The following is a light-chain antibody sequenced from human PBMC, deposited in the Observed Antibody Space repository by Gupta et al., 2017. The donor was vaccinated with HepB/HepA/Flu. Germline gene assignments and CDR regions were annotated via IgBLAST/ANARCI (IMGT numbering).Light chain of an antibody. Sequence: ELVMTQSPATPSVSPGERATLSRRASQSVSTNLAWYQQKPGRAPRLLIYGASTRATGIPARFSGSGSGTEFTLTISSLQSEDFAVYYCQQFNNWPPLTFGGGTKVEIK. J-gene: IGKJ4*01. CDR2: GAS. V-gene: IGKV3-15*01. CDR1: QSVSTN. CDR3: QQFNNWPPLT.